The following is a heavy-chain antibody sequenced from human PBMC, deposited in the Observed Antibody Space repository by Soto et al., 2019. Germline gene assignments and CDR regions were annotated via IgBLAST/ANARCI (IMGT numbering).Heavy chain of an antibody. V-gene: IGHV2-5*02. CDR1: GFSLDTSGVG. Sequence: QITLKESGPALVKPTQPLTLTCTFPGFSLDTSGVGVGWFRQPPGRALEWLALLYWDDDKRYSPSLKSRLTIPKDTSNNQVVLTMTTLDPVDTATYYRAHRRFRIWFGEKSNGFDPWGLGTRVTVSS. CDR2: LYWDDDK. CDR3: AHRRFRIWFGEKSNGFDP. D-gene: IGHD3-10*01. J-gene: IGHJ5*02.